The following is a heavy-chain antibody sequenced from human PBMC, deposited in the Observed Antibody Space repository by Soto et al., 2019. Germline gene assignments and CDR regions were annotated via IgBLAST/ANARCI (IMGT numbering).Heavy chain of an antibody. J-gene: IGHJ4*02. Sequence: SETLSLTCAVYGGSFSGYYWSWIRQPPGKGLEWIGEINHSGSTNYNPSLKSRVTISVDTSKNQFSLKLSSVTAADTAVYYCARDSVCHGFDPPNFDYWGQGTLVTVSS. CDR2: INHSGST. V-gene: IGHV4-34*01. D-gene: IGHD5-12*01. CDR3: ARDSVCHGFDPPNFDY. CDR1: GGSFSGYY.